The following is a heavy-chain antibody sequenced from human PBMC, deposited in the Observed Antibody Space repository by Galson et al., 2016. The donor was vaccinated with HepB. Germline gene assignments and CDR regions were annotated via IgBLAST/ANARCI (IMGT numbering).Heavy chain of an antibody. D-gene: IGHD3-22*01. CDR2: ISHDDINK. CDR1: GITLRTFI. J-gene: IGHJ3*01. CDR3: ARAAHSSGYCDVFDV. V-gene: IGHV3-30-3*01. Sequence: SLRLSCAASGITLRTFIIHWVRQPPGKGLEWVAAISHDDINKYYTDSVKGRFTISRDNSGNTVDLQMNSLRAEDTAVYYCARAAHSSGYCDVFDVWGQGTKVTVSS.